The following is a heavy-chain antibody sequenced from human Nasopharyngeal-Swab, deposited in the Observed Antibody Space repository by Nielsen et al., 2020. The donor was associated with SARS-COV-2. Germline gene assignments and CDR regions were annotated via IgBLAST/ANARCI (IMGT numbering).Heavy chain of an antibody. D-gene: IGHD2-2*01. CDR2: INTNTGNP. CDR3: ARVECSSTSCHGPVWFDP. CDR1: GYTFTSYA. J-gene: IGHJ5*02. V-gene: IGHV7-4-1*02. Sequence: ASVKVSCKASGYTFTSYAMNWVRQAPGQGLEWMGWINTNTGNPTYAQGFTGRFVFSLDTSVSTAYPQISSLKAEDTAVYYCARVECSSTSCHGPVWFDPWGQGTLVTVSS.